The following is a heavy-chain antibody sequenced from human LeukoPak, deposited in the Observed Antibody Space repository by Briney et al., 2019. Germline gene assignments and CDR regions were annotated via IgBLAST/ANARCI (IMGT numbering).Heavy chain of an antibody. J-gene: IGHJ3*02. D-gene: IGHD6-19*01. Sequence: SETLSLTCTVSGGSISRYYCSWIRQPARKGLEWIGCIFISGSTNYKPSLKTRVTMSVDTSKNQFSLKLSSVTAADTAVYYWARVHSRGWYDGVAFDIWGQGTMVTVYS. CDR2: IFISGST. CDR1: GGSISRYY. V-gene: IGHV4-4*07. CDR3: ARVHSRGWYDGVAFDI.